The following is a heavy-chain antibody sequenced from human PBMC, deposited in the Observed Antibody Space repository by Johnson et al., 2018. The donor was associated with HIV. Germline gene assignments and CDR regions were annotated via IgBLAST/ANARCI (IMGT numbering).Heavy chain of an antibody. CDR3: ARAKGGSYSDEQGAFDI. CDR2: ISYDGSNK. D-gene: IGHD1-26*01. Sequence: QVQLVESGGGVVQPGRSLRLSCAASGFTFSSYAMHWVRQAPGKGLEWVAVISYDGSNKYYAYSVKGRFTISRVNSKQPLYLQMNSLRAEDTAVYYCARAKGGSYSDEQGAFDIWGQGTMVTVSS. J-gene: IGHJ3*02. V-gene: IGHV3-30*04. CDR1: GFTFSSYA.